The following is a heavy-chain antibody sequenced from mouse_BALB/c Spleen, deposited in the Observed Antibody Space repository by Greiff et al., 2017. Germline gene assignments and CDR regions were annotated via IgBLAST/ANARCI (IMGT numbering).Heavy chain of an antibody. Sequence: EGKLMESGGGLVQPGGSRKLSCAASGFTFSSFGMHWVRQAPEKGLEWVAYISSGSSTIYYADTVKGRFTISRDNPKNTLFLQMTSLRSEDTAMYYCATGTYYFDYWGQGTTLTVSS. J-gene: IGHJ2*01. V-gene: IGHV5-17*02. CDR2: ISSGSSTI. D-gene: IGHD4-1*01. CDR3: ATGTYYFDY. CDR1: GFTFSSFG.